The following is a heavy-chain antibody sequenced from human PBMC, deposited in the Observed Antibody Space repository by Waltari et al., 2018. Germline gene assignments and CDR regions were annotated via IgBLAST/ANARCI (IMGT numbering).Heavy chain of an antibody. Sequence: QLQLQESGPGLVKPSETLSLTCTVSGGSISSSSYYWGWIRQPPGKGLEWVGSIYYRGSPYYNPSLKSRVTIAVDTSKNRFSLKLSSGTAADTAVYYCARHHGIAVADSYWYFDLWGRGTLVTVSS. D-gene: IGHD6-19*01. J-gene: IGHJ2*01. CDR1: GGSISSSSYY. CDR2: IYYRGSP. CDR3: ARHHGIAVADSYWYFDL. V-gene: IGHV4-39*01.